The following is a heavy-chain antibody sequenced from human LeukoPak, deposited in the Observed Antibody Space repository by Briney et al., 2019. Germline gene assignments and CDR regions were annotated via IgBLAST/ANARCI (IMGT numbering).Heavy chain of an antibody. CDR1: GVSISSYY. Sequence: PSETLSLTCTVSGVSISSYYWSWIRQPPGKGLEWIGYIYYSGSTNYNPSLKSRVTISVDTSKNQFSLKLSSVTAADTAVYYCARGAKYDFWSGYYIYWGQGTLVTVSS. CDR3: ARGAKYDFWSGYYIY. J-gene: IGHJ4*02. CDR2: IYYSGST. V-gene: IGHV4-59*01. D-gene: IGHD3-3*01.